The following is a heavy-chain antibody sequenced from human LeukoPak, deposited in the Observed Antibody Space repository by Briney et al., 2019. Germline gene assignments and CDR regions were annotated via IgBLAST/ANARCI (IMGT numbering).Heavy chain of an antibody. CDR2: IYSGGST. CDR3: ARDQRVGLVRGVYYYYGVDV. V-gene: IGHV3-53*05. D-gene: IGHD3-10*01. CDR1: GFTVSSNY. J-gene: IGHJ6*02. Sequence: GGSLRLSCAASGFTVSSNYMSWVRQAPGKGLEWVSVIYSGGSTYYADSVKGRFTISRDNSKNTLYLQMNGLRTEDTAVYYCARDQRVGLVRGVYYYYGVDVWGQGTTVTVSS.